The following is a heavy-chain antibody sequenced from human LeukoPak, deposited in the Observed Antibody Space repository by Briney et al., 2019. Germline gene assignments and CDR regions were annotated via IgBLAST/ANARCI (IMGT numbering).Heavy chain of an antibody. V-gene: IGHV4-59*01. CDR3: ARDKFVPGAIITESNAFDI. J-gene: IGHJ3*02. D-gene: IGHD3-22*01. Sequence: SETLSLTCTVSGGSISSYYWSWIRQPPGKGLEWIGYIYYSGSTNYNPSLKSRVTISVDTTKNQFSLKLSSVIAADAAVYYCARDKFVPGAIITESNAFDIWGQGTMVTVSS. CDR2: IYYSGST. CDR1: GGSISSYY.